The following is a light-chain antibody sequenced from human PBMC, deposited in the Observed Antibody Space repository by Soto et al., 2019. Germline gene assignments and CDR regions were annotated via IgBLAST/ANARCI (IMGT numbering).Light chain of an antibody. CDR3: QQRSNWPWT. Sequence: EIVMTQSPATLSVSPGERATLSCRASQSVSSNLAWYQQKPGQAPSLLIYGASTRATGTPARFSGSGSGTEFTLTISSLQSEDFATYYCQQRSNWPWTFGQGTKVDI. J-gene: IGKJ1*01. CDR2: GAS. V-gene: IGKV3-15*01. CDR1: QSVSSN.